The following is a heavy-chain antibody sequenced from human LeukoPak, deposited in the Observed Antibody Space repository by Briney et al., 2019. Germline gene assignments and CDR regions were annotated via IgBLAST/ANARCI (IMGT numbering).Heavy chain of an antibody. Sequence: SETLSLTCSVSGGSITSYYWRWVRQPAGKGLEWIGRIYSSGSTNYNPSLKSRVSISLDKSKNQVSLKLSSVTAADTAVYYCARENTYYYGSGGYYWYFDLWGRGTLATVSS. J-gene: IGHJ2*01. CDR3: ARENTYYYGSGGYYWYFDL. V-gene: IGHV4-4*07. CDR1: GGSITSYY. CDR2: IYSSGST. D-gene: IGHD3-22*01.